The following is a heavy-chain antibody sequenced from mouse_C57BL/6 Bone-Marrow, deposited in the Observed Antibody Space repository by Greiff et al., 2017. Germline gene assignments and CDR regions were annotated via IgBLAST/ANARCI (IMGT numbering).Heavy chain of an antibody. V-gene: IGHV1-5*01. D-gene: IGHD2-5*01. J-gene: IGHJ1*03. CDR3: TSYYSNSYWYFDV. CDR1: GYTFTSYW. CDR2: IYPGNSDT. Sequence: VQLQQSGTVLARPGASVKMSCKTSGYTFTSYWMHWVKQRPGQGLEWIGAIYPGNSDTSYNQKFKGKAKLTAVPSASTAYMELSSLTNEDSAVYYCTSYYSNSYWYFDVWGTGTTVTVSS.